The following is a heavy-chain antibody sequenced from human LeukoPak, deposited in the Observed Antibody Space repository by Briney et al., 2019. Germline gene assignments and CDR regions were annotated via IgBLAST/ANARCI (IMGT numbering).Heavy chain of an antibody. J-gene: IGHJ4*02. CDR2: ISWDGGST. CDR1: GFTFDDYT. CDR3: ARKGVGGELGGFDY. D-gene: IGHD3-16*01. V-gene: IGHV3-43*01. Sequence: GGSLRLSCAASGFTFDDYTMHWVRQAPGKGLEWVSLISWDGGSTYYADSVKGRFTISRDNAKNSLYLQMNSLRAEDTALYHCARKGVGGELGGFDYWGQGTLVTVSS.